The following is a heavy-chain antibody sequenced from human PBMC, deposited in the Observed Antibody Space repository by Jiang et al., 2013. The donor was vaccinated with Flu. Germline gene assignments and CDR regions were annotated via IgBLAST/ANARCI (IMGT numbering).Heavy chain of an antibody. Sequence: FWHWIRQPQEGTGMDWVYLLHGKHQLQPSLKSRVTISVDTSKNQLSLKLSSVTAADTAIYYCARQASDSSGYLGGWGQGTLVTVSS. D-gene: IGHD3-22*01. CDR3: ARQASDSSGYLGG. V-gene: IGHV4-59*08. J-gene: IGHJ4*02. CDR1: F. CDR2: LLHGKH.